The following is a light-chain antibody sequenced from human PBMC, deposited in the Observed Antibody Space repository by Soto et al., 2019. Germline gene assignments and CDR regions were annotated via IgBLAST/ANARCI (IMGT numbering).Light chain of an antibody. CDR3: KQTYSAPPL. CDR1: QSIGTN. Sequence: DLQITQSPSSLSASAGYRVTITFRSSQSIGTNLNWYQQRPGKAPKLLIYAVSSLQSGVSSRFSGSGSGTDFTLSINSLQSEDFATYYCKQTYSAPPLFGKWTKVDLK. CDR2: AVS. V-gene: IGKV1-39*01. J-gene: IGKJ1*01.